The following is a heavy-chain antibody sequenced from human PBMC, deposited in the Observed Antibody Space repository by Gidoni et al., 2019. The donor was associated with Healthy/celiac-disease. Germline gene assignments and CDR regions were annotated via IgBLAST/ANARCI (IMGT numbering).Heavy chain of an antibody. CDR1: GGSFSGYY. D-gene: IGHD3-16*02. CDR3: ARDKTNDYVWGSYRYTTRFDY. V-gene: IGHV4-34*01. J-gene: IGHJ4*02. CDR2: INHSGST. Sequence: QVQLQQWGAGLLKPSETLSLTCAVYGGSFSGYYWSWIRQPPGKGLEWIGEINHSGSTNYNPSLKSRVTISVDTSKNQFSLKLSSVTAADTAVYYCARDKTNDYVWGSYRYTTRFDYWGQGTLVTVSS.